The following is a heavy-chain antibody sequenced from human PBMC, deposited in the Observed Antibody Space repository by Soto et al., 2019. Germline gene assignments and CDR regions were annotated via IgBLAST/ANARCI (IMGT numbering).Heavy chain of an antibody. CDR3: ARYAYGSGYFDY. CDR2: ISAYNGNT. V-gene: IGHV1-18*01. D-gene: IGHD3-10*01. Sequence: ASVKVSCKASGYTFSSYHISWVRQAPGQGLEWMGWISAYNGNTNYAQKLQGRVTMTTDTSTSTAYMELRSLRSDDTAVYYCARYAYGSGYFDYWGQGTLVTVSS. J-gene: IGHJ4*02. CDR1: GYTFSSYH.